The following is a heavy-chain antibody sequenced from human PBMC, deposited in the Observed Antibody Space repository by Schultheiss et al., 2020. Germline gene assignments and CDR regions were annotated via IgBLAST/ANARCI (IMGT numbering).Heavy chain of an antibody. CDR3: ARLATAGYVGHGFDP. D-gene: IGHD2-2*03. J-gene: IGHJ5*02. CDR2: IHYSGST. CDR1: GGSISSYY. Sequence: SETLSLTCTVSGGSISSYYWSWMRQPPGKGLEWIGYIHYSGSTNYNPSLKSRVTISVDTSKNHFSLRLTSVTAADTAVYYCARLATAGYVGHGFDPWGQGILVTVSS. V-gene: IGHV4-59*08.